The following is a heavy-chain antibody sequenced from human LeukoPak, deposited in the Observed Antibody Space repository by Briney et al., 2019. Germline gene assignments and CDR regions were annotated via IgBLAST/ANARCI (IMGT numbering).Heavy chain of an antibody. CDR3: ARERDGFDI. CDR2: ISYNGGFK. J-gene: IGHJ3*02. CDR1: GFTFGTYT. Sequence: SGGSLRLSCAASGFTFGTYTMHWVRQAPGKGLEWMAVISYNGGFKYHADSVKGRSSISRDNSENTLYLQMNSLRAEDTALYYCARERDGFDIWGQGTVVTVS. V-gene: IGHV3-30*01.